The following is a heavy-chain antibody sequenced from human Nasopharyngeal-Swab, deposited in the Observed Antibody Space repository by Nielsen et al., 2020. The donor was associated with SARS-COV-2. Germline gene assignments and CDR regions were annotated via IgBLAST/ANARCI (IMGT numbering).Heavy chain of an antibody. Sequence: GESLKISCKGSGYSFTSYWIGWVRQMPGKGLEWMGIIYPGDSDTRYSPSFQGQVTISADKSISTAYLQWSSLKASDTAMYYCARQPQAGYSSSWYDYWGQGTLVTVSS. D-gene: IGHD6-13*01. CDR3: ARQPQAGYSSSWYDY. CDR2: IYPGDSDT. CDR1: GYSFTSYW. V-gene: IGHV5-51*01. J-gene: IGHJ4*02.